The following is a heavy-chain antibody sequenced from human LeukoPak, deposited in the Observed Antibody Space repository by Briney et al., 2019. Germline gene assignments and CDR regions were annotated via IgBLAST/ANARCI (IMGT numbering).Heavy chain of an antibody. CDR3: ARGQGFLDSSGRTEYFQH. CDR1: GGSFSGYY. Sequence: TSETLPLTCAVYGGSFSGYYWSWIRQPPGKGLELIGEINHSGSTNYNPSLKSRVTISVDTSKNQFSLKLSSVTAADTAVYYCARGQGFLDSSGRTEYFQHWGQGTLVTVSS. D-gene: IGHD3-22*01. CDR2: INHSGST. V-gene: IGHV4-34*01. J-gene: IGHJ1*01.